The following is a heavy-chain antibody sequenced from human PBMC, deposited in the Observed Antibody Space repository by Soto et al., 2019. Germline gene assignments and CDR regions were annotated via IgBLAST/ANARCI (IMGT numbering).Heavy chain of an antibody. D-gene: IGHD5-12*01. Sequence: QVQLVQSGAEVKKPGSSVKVSCKASGGTFSSYAISWVRQAPGQGLEWMGGIIPIFGTANYAQKFQGRVTITADESTSTAYMELSSLRSEDTAVYYCLRGYSGYGQPTVEYYYWGQGTLVTVSS. V-gene: IGHV1-69*01. CDR3: LRGYSGYGQPTVEYYY. CDR2: IIPIFGTA. J-gene: IGHJ4*02. CDR1: GGTFSSYA.